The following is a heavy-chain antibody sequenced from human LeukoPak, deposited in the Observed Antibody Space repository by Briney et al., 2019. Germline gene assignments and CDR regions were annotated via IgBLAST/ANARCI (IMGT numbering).Heavy chain of an antibody. CDR3: TTDNWRGLDAFDV. D-gene: IGHD3-3*01. V-gene: IGHV3-15*01. J-gene: IGHJ3*01. CDR2: FKTKTDGGTT. Sequence: WIRQPPGKGLEWVGRFKTKTDGGTTDYAAPVKGRFTISRDASKYTLYLQMDSLKTEDTAMYYCTTDNWRGLDAFDVWGLGTMVTVSS.